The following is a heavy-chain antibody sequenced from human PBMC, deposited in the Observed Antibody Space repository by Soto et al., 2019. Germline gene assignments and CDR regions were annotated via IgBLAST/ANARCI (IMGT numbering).Heavy chain of an antibody. V-gene: IGHV1-69*13. CDR1: GGTFSSYA. CDR2: IIPIFGTA. Sequence: ASVKVSCKASGGTFSSYAISWVRQAPGQGLEWMGGIIPIFGTANYAQKFQGRVTITADESTSTAYMELSSLRSEDTAVYYCARSVATTLAFGYWRQGTLVTVSS. CDR3: ARSVATTLAFGY. D-gene: IGHD5-12*01. J-gene: IGHJ4*02.